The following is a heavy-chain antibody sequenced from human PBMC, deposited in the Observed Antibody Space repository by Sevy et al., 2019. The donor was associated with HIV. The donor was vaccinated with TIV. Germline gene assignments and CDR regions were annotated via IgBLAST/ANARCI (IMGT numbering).Heavy chain of an antibody. CDR2: INTNTGNP. CDR3: ARGTQLSRTVSLVVY. V-gene: IGHV7-4-1*02. D-gene: IGHD2-15*01. CDR1: GYTFTSYA. J-gene: IGHJ4*02. Sequence: ASVKVSCKASGYTFTSYAMNWVRQAPGQGLEWMGWINTNTGNPKYAQGFTERFVFSLDTSVSTAYLQISSLKAEDTAVYYCARGTQLSRTVSLVVYWGQGTLVTVSS.